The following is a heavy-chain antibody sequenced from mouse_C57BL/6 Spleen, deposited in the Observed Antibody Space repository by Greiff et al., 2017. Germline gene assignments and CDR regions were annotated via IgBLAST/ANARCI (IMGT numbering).Heavy chain of an antibody. CDR3: ARDSLRAVVATGAMDY. Sequence: QVQLQQSGAELMKPGASVKLSCKATGYTFTGYWIEWVKQRPGHGLEWIGEILPGSGSTNYNEKFKGKATFTADTSSNTAYMQLSSLTTEDSAIYYCARDSLRAVVATGAMDYWGQGTSVTVSS. J-gene: IGHJ4*01. CDR2: ILPGSGST. CDR1: GYTFTGYW. D-gene: IGHD1-1*01. V-gene: IGHV1-9*01.